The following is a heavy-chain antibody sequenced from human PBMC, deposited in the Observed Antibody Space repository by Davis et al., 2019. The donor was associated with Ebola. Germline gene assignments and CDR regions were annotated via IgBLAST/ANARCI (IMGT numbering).Heavy chain of an antibody. V-gene: IGHV3-64D*06. J-gene: IGHJ4*02. Sequence: GESLKISCAASGFTFSSYAMHWVRQAPGKGLEYVSAISSNGGSTYYADSVKGRFTISRDNSKNTLYLQMSSLRAEDTAVYYCVTGGAARRGGDYWGQGTLATVSS. D-gene: IGHD6-6*01. CDR3: VTGGAARRGGDY. CDR2: ISSNGGST. CDR1: GFTFSSYA.